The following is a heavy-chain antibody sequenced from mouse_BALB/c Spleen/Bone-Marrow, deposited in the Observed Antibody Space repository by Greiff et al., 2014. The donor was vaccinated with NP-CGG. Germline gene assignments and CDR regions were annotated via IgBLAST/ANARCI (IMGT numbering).Heavy chain of an antibody. D-gene: IGHD2-10*01. Sequence: VQLQQPGPELVKPGASVKMSCKASGYTFTSYVMHWVKQKPGQGLEWIGYINPYNDGTKYNEKFKGKATLTSDKSSSIAYMELSSLTSEDSAVYYCARMEGSPTAVYYAMDYWGQGTSVTVSS. J-gene: IGHJ4*01. CDR3: ARMEGSPTAVYYAMDY. V-gene: IGHV1-14*01. CDR2: INPYNDGT. CDR1: GYTFTSYV.